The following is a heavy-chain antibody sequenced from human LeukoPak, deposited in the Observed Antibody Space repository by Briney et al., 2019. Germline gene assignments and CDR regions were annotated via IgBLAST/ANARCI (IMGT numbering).Heavy chain of an antibody. D-gene: IGHD3-22*01. CDR3: AKDPGGYYDSSGINDY. CDR2: ISGSGGST. V-gene: IGHV3-23*01. J-gene: IGHJ4*02. Sequence: PGGSLRLSCAASGFTFSSYAMGWVRQAPGKGLEWVSAISGSGGSTYYADSVKGRFPISRDNSKNTLYLQMNSLRAEDTAVYYCAKDPGGYYDSSGINDYWGQGTLVTVSS. CDR1: GFTFSSYA.